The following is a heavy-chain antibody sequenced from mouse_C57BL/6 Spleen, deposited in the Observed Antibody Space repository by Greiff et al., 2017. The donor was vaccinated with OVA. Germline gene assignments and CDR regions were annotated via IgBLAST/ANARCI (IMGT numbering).Heavy chain of an antibody. J-gene: IGHJ4*01. V-gene: IGHV2-5*01. CDR3: ALFITTLVTHYYAMDY. Sequence: VQLQESGPGLVQPSQSLSITCTVSGFSLTSYGVHWVRQSPGKGLEWLGVIWRGGSTDYNAAFMSRLSITKDNSKSHVFFKMNSLQADDTAIYYCALFITTLVTHYYAMDYWGQGTSVTVSS. D-gene: IGHD1-1*01. CDR1: GFSLTSYG. CDR2: IWRGGST.